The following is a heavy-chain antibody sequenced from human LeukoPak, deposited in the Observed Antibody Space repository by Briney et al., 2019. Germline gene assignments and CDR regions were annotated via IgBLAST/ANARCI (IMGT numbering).Heavy chain of an antibody. D-gene: IGHD6-19*01. CDR1: GYTFTSYG. V-gene: IGHV1-18*01. CDR3: ASAHSSGWSEQFDY. CDR2: ISAYNGNT. J-gene: IGHJ4*02. Sequence: ASVKVSCKASGYTFTSYGISWVRQAPGQGLEWMGWISAYNGNTNYAQKLQGRVTMTTDTSTSTAYMELRSLRSDDTAVYYCASAHSSGWSEQFDYWGQGTLVTVSS.